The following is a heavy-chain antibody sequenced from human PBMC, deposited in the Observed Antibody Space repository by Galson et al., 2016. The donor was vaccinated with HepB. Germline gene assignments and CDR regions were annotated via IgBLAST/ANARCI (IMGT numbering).Heavy chain of an antibody. D-gene: IGHD3-16*01. Sequence: SLRLSCAASGFTFSKYWMSWVRQAPGKRLEWVANIKQDGSEKDYVDSVKGRFTISRDNAKNSLYLQMNSLRAEDTAVYHCVREDVGGFDPWGQGTLVTVSS. CDR1: GFTFSKYW. CDR3: VREDVGGFDP. V-gene: IGHV3-7*01. J-gene: IGHJ5*02. CDR2: IKQDGSEK.